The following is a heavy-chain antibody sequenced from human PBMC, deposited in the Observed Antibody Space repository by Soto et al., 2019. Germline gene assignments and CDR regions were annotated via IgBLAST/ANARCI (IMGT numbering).Heavy chain of an antibody. J-gene: IGHJ4*02. D-gene: IGHD3-9*01. Sequence: PGESLKISCKASGDSFTNYWITWMRQTPGKGRGGLGMIDPSASYSNYSPSFPGHATMSVDKSISSAYLQFRSLKASDTAMYYCARHRDILSGYSAADNWGQGTQVTVSS. V-gene: IGHV5-10-1*01. CDR3: ARHRDILSGYSAADN. CDR2: IDPSASYS. CDR1: GDSFTNYW.